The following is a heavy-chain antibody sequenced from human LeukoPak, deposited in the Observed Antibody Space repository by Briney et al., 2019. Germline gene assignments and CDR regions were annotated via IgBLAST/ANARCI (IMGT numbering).Heavy chain of an antibody. Sequence: GGSLRLSCTASGFSFGDYAMSWVRQAPGKGLEWVGFIRSKAYGGATEYAASVKGRFTISRDDSKSIAYLQMNSLKNEDTAVYYCAKGRVTTDYWGQGTLVTVSS. J-gene: IGHJ4*02. CDR1: GFSFGDYA. CDR2: IRSKAYGGAT. V-gene: IGHV3-49*04. CDR3: AKGRVTTDY. D-gene: IGHD4-17*01.